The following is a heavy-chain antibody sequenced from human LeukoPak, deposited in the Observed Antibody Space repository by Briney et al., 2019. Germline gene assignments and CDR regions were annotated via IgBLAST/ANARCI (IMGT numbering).Heavy chain of an antibody. Sequence: SETLSLTCTVSGGSISSSSYSWGWIRQPPGKGLEWIGSIYYSGSTYYNPSLKSRVTISVDTSKNQFSLKLSSVTAADTAVYYCARLAVAGCFDYWGQGTLVTVSS. CDR1: GGSISSSSYS. D-gene: IGHD6-19*01. CDR2: IYYSGST. V-gene: IGHV4-39*01. CDR3: ARLAVAGCFDY. J-gene: IGHJ4*02.